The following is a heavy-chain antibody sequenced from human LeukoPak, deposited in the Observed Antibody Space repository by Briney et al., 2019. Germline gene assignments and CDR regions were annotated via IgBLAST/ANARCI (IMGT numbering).Heavy chain of an antibody. CDR3: AKDPFAGGQEQWLVHPASDY. Sequence: PGGSLRLSCAASGFTFSSYWMSWVRQAPGRGLEWVSAISGSGGSTYYADSVKGRFTISRDNSKNTLYLQMNSLRAEDTAVYYCAKDPFAGGQEQWLVHPASDYWGQGTLVTVSS. CDR1: GFTFSSYW. CDR2: ISGSGGST. V-gene: IGHV3-23*01. J-gene: IGHJ4*02. D-gene: IGHD6-19*01.